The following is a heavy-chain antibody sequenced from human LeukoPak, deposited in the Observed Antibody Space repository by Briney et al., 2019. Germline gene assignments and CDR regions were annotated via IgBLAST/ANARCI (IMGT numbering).Heavy chain of an antibody. CDR3: ARVVAGYYFDY. D-gene: IGHD6-19*01. CDR2: ISSSSSYI. Sequence: GGSLRLSCAASGFTFSSYSMNWVRQAPGKGLEWVSSISSSSSYIYYADSVEGRFTISRDNAENSLYLQMNSLRAEDTAVYYCARVVAGYYFDYWGQGTLVTVSS. V-gene: IGHV3-21*01. CDR1: GFTFSSYS. J-gene: IGHJ4*02.